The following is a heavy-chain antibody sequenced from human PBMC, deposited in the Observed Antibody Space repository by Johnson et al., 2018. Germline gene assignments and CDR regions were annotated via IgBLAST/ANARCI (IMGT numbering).Heavy chain of an antibody. V-gene: IGHV3-33*06. CDR3: AKEVGYYDSNV. Sequence: QVQLQESGGGVVQPGRSLRLSCAASGFTFSSYGMHWVRQAPGKGLEWVAVIWYDGSNKYYAYSVKGRFTISRDNSKNTLYLQMNSLRAEDTAVYYCAKEVGYYDSNVWGKGTTVTVSS. J-gene: IGHJ6*04. D-gene: IGHD3-22*01. CDR2: IWYDGSNK. CDR1: GFTFSSYG.